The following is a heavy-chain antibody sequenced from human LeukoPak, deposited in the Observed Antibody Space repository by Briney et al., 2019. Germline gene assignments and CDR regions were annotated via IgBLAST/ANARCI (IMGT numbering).Heavy chain of an antibody. CDR2: ISSSSSYI. CDR3: ARVVGATTQIDY. D-gene: IGHD1-26*01. V-gene: IGHV3-21*01. Sequence: GGSLRLSCAASGFTFSSYSMNWVRQAPGKGLEWVSSISSSSSYIYYADSVKGRFTISRDNAKNSLYLQMNSLRAEDTAVYYCARVVGATTQIDYWGQGTMVTVSS. J-gene: IGHJ3*01. CDR1: GFTFSSYS.